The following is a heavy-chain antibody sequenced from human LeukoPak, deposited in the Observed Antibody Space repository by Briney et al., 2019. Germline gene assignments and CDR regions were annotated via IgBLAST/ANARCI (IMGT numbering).Heavy chain of an antibody. V-gene: IGHV1-69*04. J-gene: IGHJ1*01. Sequence: SVKVSCKASGGTFSSYAISWVRQAPGQGLEWMGRIIPILGIANYAQKFQGRVTITADKSTSTAYMELSSLRSEDTAVYYCARDSMYSSGPAEYFQHWGQGTLVTVSS. CDR3: ARDSMYSSGPAEYFQH. CDR2: IIPILGIA. CDR1: GGTFSSYA. D-gene: IGHD6-19*01.